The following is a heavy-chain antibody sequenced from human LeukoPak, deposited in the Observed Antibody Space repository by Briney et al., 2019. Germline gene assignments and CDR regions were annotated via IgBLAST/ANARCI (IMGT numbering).Heavy chain of an antibody. CDR3: WGSSRPVRGLGAFDI. D-gene: IGHD3-16*01. J-gene: IGHJ3*02. Sequence: GGSLRLSCAASGFTFSSYAMHWVRQAPGKGLEWVAVISYDGSNKYYADSVKGRFTISRDNSKNTLYLQMNSLRAEDTAVYYSWGSSRPVRGLGAFDIWGQGTMVTVSS. CDR1: GFTFSSYA. CDR2: ISYDGSNK. V-gene: IGHV3-30-3*01.